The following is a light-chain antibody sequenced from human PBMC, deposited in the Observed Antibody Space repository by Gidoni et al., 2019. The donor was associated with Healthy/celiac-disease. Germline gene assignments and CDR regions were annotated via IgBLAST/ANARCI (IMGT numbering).Light chain of an antibody. CDR2: GAS. Sequence: ELVMTQSPATLSVSPGERATLSFRASQSLSSNLAWHQQKPGQAPRLLIYGASTRATGIPARFSGSGAGTEFTLTISSLQSEEFAVYYCQQYNNWPPYTFGQGTKLDIK. V-gene: IGKV3-15*01. CDR3: QQYNNWPPYT. CDR1: QSLSSN. J-gene: IGKJ2*01.